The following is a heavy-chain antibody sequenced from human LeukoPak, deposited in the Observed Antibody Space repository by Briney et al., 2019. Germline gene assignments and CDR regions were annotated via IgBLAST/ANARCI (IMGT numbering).Heavy chain of an antibody. V-gene: IGHV4-39*01. CDR1: GGSISSSSYY. D-gene: IGHD1-1*01. CDR3: ARSRQLDLYFDY. CDR2: IYYSGST. Sequence: PSETLSLTCTVSGGSISSSSYYWGWIRQPPGKGLEWIGSIYYSGSTYYNPSLKSRVTISVDTSKNQFSLKLSSVTAADTAVYYCARSRQLDLYFDYWGQGTLVTVSS. J-gene: IGHJ4*02.